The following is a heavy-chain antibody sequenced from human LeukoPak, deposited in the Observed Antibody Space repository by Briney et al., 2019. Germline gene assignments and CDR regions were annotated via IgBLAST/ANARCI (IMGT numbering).Heavy chain of an antibody. V-gene: IGHV1-46*01. D-gene: IGHD2/OR15-2a*01. CDR2: ISPTSDTT. J-gene: IGHJ1*01. CDR3: ARVSGNFNEYFQF. Sequence: ASVKVSCKAFGYTFTDYYIHWVRQAPGQGLEWLGMISPTSDTTSYLQKFQGRVTMTGDTSTSTVHMEPSSLRPEDTAVYYCARVSGNFNEYFQFWGQGTLVTVSS. CDR1: GYTFTDYY.